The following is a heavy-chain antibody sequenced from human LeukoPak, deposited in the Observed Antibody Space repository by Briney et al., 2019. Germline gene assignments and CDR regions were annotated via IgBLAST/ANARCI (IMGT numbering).Heavy chain of an antibody. CDR2: IWYDGSNK. J-gene: IGHJ4*02. Sequence: PGRSLRLPCAASGFTFSSYGMHWVRQAPGKGLEWVAVIWYDGSNKYYADSVKGRFTISRDNSKNTLYLQMNSLRAEDTAVYYCARVVLAVAATGGRYFDYWGQGTLLTVSS. V-gene: IGHV3-33*01. CDR1: GFTFSSYG. D-gene: IGHD6-19*01. CDR3: ARVVLAVAATGGRYFDY.